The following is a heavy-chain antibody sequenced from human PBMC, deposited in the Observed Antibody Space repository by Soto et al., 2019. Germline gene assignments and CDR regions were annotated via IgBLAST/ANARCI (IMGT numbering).Heavy chain of an antibody. CDR3: AKDRDSGWQNYYYGMDV. D-gene: IGHD6-19*01. J-gene: IGHJ6*02. CDR2: ISGSGGST. Sequence: GGSLRLSCAASGFTFSSYGMHWVRQAPGKGLEWVSAISGSGGSTYYADSVKGRFTISRDNSKNTLYLQMNSLRAEDTAVYYCAKDRDSGWQNYYYGMDVWGQGTTVTVSS. V-gene: IGHV3-23*01. CDR1: GFTFSSYG.